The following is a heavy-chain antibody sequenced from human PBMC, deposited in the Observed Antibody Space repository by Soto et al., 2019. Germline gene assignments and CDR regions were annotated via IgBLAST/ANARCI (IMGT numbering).Heavy chain of an antibody. CDR1: GFTFSSYG. CDR2: IWYDGSNK. J-gene: IGHJ4*02. Sequence: GGSLRLSCAASGFTFSSYGMHWVRQAPGKGLEWVAVIWYDGSNKYYADSVKGRFTISRDNSKNTLYLQMNSLRAEDTAVYYCARDLWSQVLETASSGQTNPFDYWGQGTLVTVSS. CDR3: ARDLWSQVLETASSGQTNPFDY. D-gene: IGHD6-19*01. V-gene: IGHV3-33*01.